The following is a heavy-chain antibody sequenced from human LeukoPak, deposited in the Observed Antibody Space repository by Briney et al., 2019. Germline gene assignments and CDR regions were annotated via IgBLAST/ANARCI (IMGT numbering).Heavy chain of an antibody. V-gene: IGHV1-18*01. J-gene: IGHJ6*02. CDR2: ISAYNGNT. CDR3: ATLPLYCSGGSCYYYYYGMDV. D-gene: IGHD2-15*01. CDR1: GGTFSSYA. Sequence: GASVKVSCKASGGTFSSYAISWVRQAPGQGLEWMGWISAYNGNTNYAQKLQGRVTMTTDTSTSTAYMELRSLRSDDTAVYYCATLPLYCSGGSCYYYYYGMDVWDQGTTVTVSS.